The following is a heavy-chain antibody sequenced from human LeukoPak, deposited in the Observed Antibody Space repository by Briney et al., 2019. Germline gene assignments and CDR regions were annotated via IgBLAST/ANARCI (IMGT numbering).Heavy chain of an antibody. V-gene: IGHV3-23*01. D-gene: IGHD3-9*01. CDR2: ISGSGGST. CDR3: AKAAEGYFDWLLRRVPYFDY. Sequence: GASLRLSRAASGFTFSSYAMSWVRQAPGKGLEWVSAISGSGGSTYYADSVKGRFTISRDNSKNTLYLQMNSLRAEDTAVYYCAKAAEGYFDWLLRRVPYFDYWGLGTLVTVSS. CDR1: GFTFSSYA. J-gene: IGHJ4*02.